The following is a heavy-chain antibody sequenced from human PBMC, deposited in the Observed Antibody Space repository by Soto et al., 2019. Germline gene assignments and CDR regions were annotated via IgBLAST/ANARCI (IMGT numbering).Heavy chain of an antibody. J-gene: IGHJ5*02. CDR3: ARDSRVRNWFDP. V-gene: IGHV4-31*03. Sequence: SETLSLTCTVSGGSISSGGYYWSWIRQHPGKGLEWIGYIYYSGSTYYNPSLKSRVTISVDTSKNQFSLKLSSVTAADTAVYYCARDSRVRNWFDPWGQGTLVTVSS. CDR1: GGSISSGGYY. CDR2: IYYSGST.